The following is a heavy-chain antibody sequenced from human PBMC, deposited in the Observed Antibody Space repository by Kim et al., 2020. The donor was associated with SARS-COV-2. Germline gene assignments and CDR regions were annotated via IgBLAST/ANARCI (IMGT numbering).Heavy chain of an antibody. J-gene: IGHJ4*01. D-gene: IGHD2-21*02. Sequence: SETLSLTCTVSGGSISSSSYYWGWIRQPPGKGLEWIGSIYYSGSTYYNPSLKSRVTISVDTSKNQFSLKLSSVTAADTAVYYCARDPHTVVTPHFDYWG. CDR3: ARDPHTVVTPHFDY. CDR1: GGSISSSSYY. CDR2: IYYSGST. V-gene: IGHV4-39*07.